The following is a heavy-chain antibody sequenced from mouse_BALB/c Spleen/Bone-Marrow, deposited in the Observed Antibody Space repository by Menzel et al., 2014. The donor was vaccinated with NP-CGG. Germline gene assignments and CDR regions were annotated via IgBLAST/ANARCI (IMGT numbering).Heavy chain of an antibody. J-gene: IGHJ3*01. CDR2: ISNGGGST. Sequence: EVQGVESGGGLVQPGGSLKLSCATSGFTFSDYYMYWVRQTPEKKLEWVAYISNGGGSTYYPDTVKGRFTISRDNAKNTLYLQMSRLKSEDTAMYYCARHDGYRTWFAYWGRGTLVTVSA. D-gene: IGHD2-3*01. CDR3: ARHDGYRTWFAY. CDR1: GFTFSDYY. V-gene: IGHV5-12*02.